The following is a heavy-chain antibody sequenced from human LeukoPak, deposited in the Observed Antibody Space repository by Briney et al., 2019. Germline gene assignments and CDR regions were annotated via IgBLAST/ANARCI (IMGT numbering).Heavy chain of an antibody. V-gene: IGHV1-2*02. Sequence: ASVKVSCKASGYTFTGYYMPWVRQAPGQGLEWMGWINPNSGGTNYAQKFQGRVTMTRDTSISTAYMELSRLRSDDTAVYYCARGGVYYDSIGLVTLGYWGQGTLVTVSS. CDR3: ARGGVYYDSIGLVTLGY. J-gene: IGHJ4*02. D-gene: IGHD3-22*01. CDR2: INPNSGGT. CDR1: GYTFTGYY.